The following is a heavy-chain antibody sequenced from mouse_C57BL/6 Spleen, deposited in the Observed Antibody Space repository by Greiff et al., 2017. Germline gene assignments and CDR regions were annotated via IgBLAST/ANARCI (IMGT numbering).Heavy chain of an antibody. J-gene: IGHJ2*01. D-gene: IGHD3-3*01. CDR3: ARHGDVFDY. Sequence: EVMLVESVGDLVKPGGSLKLSCAASGFTFSSYGMSWVRQTPDKRLEWVATISSGGSYTYYPDSVKGRFTISRDNAKNTLYLQMSSLKSEDTAMYYCARHGDVFDYWGQGTTLTVSS. CDR2: ISSGGSYT. CDR1: GFTFSSYG. V-gene: IGHV5-6*01.